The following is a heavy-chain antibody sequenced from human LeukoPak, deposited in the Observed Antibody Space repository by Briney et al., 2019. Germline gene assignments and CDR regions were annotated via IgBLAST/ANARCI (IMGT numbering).Heavy chain of an antibody. CDR2: ITGSGPYM. D-gene: IGHD3-3*01. J-gene: IGHJ4*02. V-gene: IGHV3-21*04. Sequence: GGSLRLSCAASGFTFSTFAMHWVRLSPGKGLEWVSSITGSGPYMLYADSVKHRFTISRDNSKNTLYLQMNSLRAEDTAVYYCAKDGQRPGLLRRFPKYYFDYWGQGTLGTVSS. CDR1: GFTFSTFA. CDR3: AKDGQRPGLLRRFPKYYFDY.